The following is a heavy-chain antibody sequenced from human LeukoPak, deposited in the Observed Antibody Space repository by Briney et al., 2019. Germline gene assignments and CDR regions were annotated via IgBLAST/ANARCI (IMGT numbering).Heavy chain of an antibody. CDR3: ARTRAYDSSDYDY. D-gene: IGHD3-22*01. CDR2: IYTSGST. J-gene: IGHJ4*02. CDR1: GGSISSSSYY. V-gene: IGHV4-61*02. Sequence: SETLSLTCTVSGGSISSSSYYWSWIRQPAGKGLEWIGRIYTSGSTNYNPSLKSRVTMSVDTSKNQFSLKLSSVTAADTAVYYCARTRAYDSSDYDYWGQGTLVTVSS.